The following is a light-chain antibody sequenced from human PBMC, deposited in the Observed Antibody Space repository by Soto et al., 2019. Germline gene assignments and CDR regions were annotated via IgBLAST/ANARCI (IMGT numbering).Light chain of an antibody. CDR3: NSYTSSTSRPYL. CDR1: TNDVGGYNY. Sequence: QSVLTQPASVSGSPGRSIPISCTGTTNDVGGYNYVSWYQQHPGKAPKLLIFEVSSRPSGVSNRFSGSKSGNTASLTISALQAEDEADYFCNSYTSSTSRPYLFGNGTKVTVL. CDR2: EVS. V-gene: IGLV2-14*01. J-gene: IGLJ1*01.